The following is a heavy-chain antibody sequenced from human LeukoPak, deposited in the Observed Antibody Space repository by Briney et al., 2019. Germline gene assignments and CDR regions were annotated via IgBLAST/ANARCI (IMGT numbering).Heavy chain of an antibody. CDR2: IYPGDSKT. D-gene: IGHD1-1*01. V-gene: IGHV5-51*01. CDR1: GYSFSSYW. Sequence: GESLKISCKGSGYSFSSYWIGWVRQMPGKGLEWVGNIYPGDSKTRYSPSFQGQVTISVDKSIRTAYLQWSSLRASDTAIYYCARRNWNDSENFYYGLDVWGQGTTVTVSS. CDR3: ARRNWNDSENFYYGLDV. J-gene: IGHJ6*02.